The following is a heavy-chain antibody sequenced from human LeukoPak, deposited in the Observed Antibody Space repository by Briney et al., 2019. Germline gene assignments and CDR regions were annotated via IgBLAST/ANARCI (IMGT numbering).Heavy chain of an antibody. D-gene: IGHD2-2*01. Sequence: GGSLRLSCAASGFTFSSYGMHWVRQAPGKGLEWVSAISGSGGSTYYADSVKGRFTISRDNSKNTLYLQMNSLRAEDTAVYYCAKDRAPLPAAIDYGMDVWGQGTTVTVSS. CDR2: ISGSGGST. V-gene: IGHV3-23*01. CDR3: AKDRAPLPAAIDYGMDV. CDR1: GFTFSSYG. J-gene: IGHJ6*02.